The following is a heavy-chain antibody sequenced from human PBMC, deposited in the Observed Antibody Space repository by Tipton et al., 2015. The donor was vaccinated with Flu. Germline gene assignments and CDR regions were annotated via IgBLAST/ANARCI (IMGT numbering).Heavy chain of an antibody. D-gene: IGHD6-13*01. J-gene: IGHJ6*02. CDR1: GGSFSGYY. Sequence: TLSLTCAVYGGSFSGYYWSWIRQPPGKGLEWIGEINHSGSTNYNPSLKSRVTISVDTSKNQFSLKLSSVTAADTAVYYCARGGVAAAGTVYYYCYGMDVWGQGTTVTVSS. V-gene: IGHV4-34*01. CDR2: INHSGST. CDR3: ARGGVAAAGTVYYYCYGMDV.